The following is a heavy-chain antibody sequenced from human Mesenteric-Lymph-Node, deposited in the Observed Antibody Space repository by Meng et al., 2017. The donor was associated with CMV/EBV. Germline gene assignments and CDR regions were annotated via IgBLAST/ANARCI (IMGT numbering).Heavy chain of an antibody. CDR1: GYRFTSSC. V-gene: IGHV5-51*01. Sequence: SGYRFTSSCIPWLRQMPGKGLGWMGIIYPGAFDIRSNPSLQGQVTISADTSINTAYLHLSSLKASDTAMYFCARCPTSVSNPYYFDYWGQGTLVTVSS. D-gene: IGHD5/OR15-5a*01. J-gene: IGHJ4*02. CDR3: ARCPTSVSNPYYFDY. CDR2: IYPGAFDI.